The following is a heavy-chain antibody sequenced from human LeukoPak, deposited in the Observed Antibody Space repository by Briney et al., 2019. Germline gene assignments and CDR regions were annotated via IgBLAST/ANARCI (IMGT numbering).Heavy chain of an antibody. CDR2: INHSGST. D-gene: IGHD2-2*02. CDR3: ARHRVVVPAAIGSWFDP. Sequence: SETLSLTCTVSGGSFSGYYWSWIRQPPGKGLEWIGEINHSGSTNYNPSLKSRVTISVDTSKNQFSLKLSSVTAADTAVYYCARHRVVVPAAIGSWFDPWGQGTLVTVSS. J-gene: IGHJ5*02. V-gene: IGHV4-34*01. CDR1: GGSFSGYY.